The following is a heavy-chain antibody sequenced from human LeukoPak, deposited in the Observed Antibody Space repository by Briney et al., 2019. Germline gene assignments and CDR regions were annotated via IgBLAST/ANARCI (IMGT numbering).Heavy chain of an antibody. CDR1: GYSFNTYW. D-gene: IGHD7-27*01. V-gene: IGHV5-51*01. CDR2: IYPGDSDT. CDR3: ARPQDFGLTGMNAFDI. J-gene: IGHJ3*02. Sequence: LGESLKIFCKGSGYSFNTYWIGWVRQMPGKDLEWMDIIYPGDSDTKYSPSFQGQVTISADKSISTAYLPWSSLKASDNAMYYCARPQDFGLTGMNAFDIWGQGTMVTVSS.